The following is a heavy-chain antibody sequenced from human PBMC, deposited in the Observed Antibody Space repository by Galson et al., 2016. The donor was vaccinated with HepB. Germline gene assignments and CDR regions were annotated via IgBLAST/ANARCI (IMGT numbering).Heavy chain of an antibody. CDR2: IYYSGTT. Sequence: SETLSLTCTVSGGSISSSTYYWGWIRQPPGKGLEWLATIYYSGTTYYNPSPNSRATISADTSKNQYSLRLTSVTAADSAVYYCASRPSDSSGDSPIHYWGQGTLVTVSS. CDR1: GGSISSSTYY. J-gene: IGHJ4*02. CDR3: ASRPSDSSGDSPIHY. D-gene: IGHD3-22*01. V-gene: IGHV4-39*07.